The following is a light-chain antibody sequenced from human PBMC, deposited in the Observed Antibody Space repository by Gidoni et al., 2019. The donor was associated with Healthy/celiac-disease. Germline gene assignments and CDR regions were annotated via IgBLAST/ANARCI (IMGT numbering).Light chain of an antibody. CDR3: QQYNNWPPWT. CDR1: QSVSSN. V-gene: IGKV3-15*01. Sequence: EIVMTQSPATLSVSPGERATRSCSASQSVSSNLAWYQQKPGQAPRLLIYGASTRATGIPARFSGSGSGTEFTLTISSLQSEDFAVYYCQQYNNWPPWTFXQXTKVEIK. J-gene: IGKJ1*01. CDR2: GAS.